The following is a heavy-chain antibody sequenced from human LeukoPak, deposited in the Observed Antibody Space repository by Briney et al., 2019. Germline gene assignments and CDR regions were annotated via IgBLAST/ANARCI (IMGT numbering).Heavy chain of an antibody. CDR1: GGSVSSGSYY. D-gene: IGHD3-9*01. J-gene: IGHJ3*02. CDR2: IYYSGST. Sequence: SETLSLTCTVSGGSVSSGSYYWSWIRQPPGKELEWIGYIYYSGSTNYNPSLKSRVTISVDTSKNQSSLKLSSVTAADTAVYYCSRLQFDWLSPGAFDIWGQGTMVTVSS. CDR3: SRLQFDWLSPGAFDI. V-gene: IGHV4-61*01.